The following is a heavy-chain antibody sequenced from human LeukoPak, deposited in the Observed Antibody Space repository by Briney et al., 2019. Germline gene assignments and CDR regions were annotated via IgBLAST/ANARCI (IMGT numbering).Heavy chain of an antibody. J-gene: IGHJ4*02. CDR2: IYYSGST. D-gene: IGHD6-25*01. V-gene: IGHV4-59*01. CDR1: GGSISNYY. CDR3: ARVLSGGYSSASFGY. Sequence: SETLSLTCTVSGGSISNYYWSWIRQPPGKGLEWIGNIYYSGSTNYNPSLKSRVTISVDTSKNQFSLKLSSVTAADTAVYYCARVLSGGYSSASFGYWGQGTLVTVSS.